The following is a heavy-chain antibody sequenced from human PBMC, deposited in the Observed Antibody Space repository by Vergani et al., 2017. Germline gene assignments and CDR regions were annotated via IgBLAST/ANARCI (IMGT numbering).Heavy chain of an antibody. D-gene: IGHD6-13*01. Sequence: QVQLQESGPRLVKPSETLSLICSVSGYSISSGYFWGWIRQAPGKGLEWIGSLSTTGGATHASHNPSLKSRVSISVDTSKSQFSLRLTSVTAADSAIYYCAGDTHSWQRADRWGQGLLVSVSS. CDR2: LSTTGGA. CDR1: GYSISSGYF. V-gene: IGHV4-38-2*02. J-gene: IGHJ5*02. CDR3: AGDTHSWQRADR.